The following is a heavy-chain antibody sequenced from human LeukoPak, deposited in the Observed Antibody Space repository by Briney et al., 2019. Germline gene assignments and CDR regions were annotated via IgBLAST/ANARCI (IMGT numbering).Heavy chain of an antibody. Sequence: ASVKVSCKASGYTFTSYDINWVRQAPGQGLEWMGWMNPNSGNTGYAQTFQGRVTMTRNTSISTAYMELSSLRSEDTAVYYCARAKIMRGVAARTFDYWGQGTLVTVSS. CDR3: ARAKIMRGVAARTFDY. D-gene: IGHD2-15*01. CDR2: MNPNSGNT. CDR1: GYTFTSYD. J-gene: IGHJ4*02. V-gene: IGHV1-8*01.